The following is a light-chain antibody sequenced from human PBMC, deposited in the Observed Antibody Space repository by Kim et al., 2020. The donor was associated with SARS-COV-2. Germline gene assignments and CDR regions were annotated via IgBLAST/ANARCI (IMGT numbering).Light chain of an antibody. J-gene: IGLJ2*01. CDR2: DVS. CDR1: ASDVGGYNV. Sequence: GQSNTISCTGTASDVGGYNVVTGYQQRPGKAPKVIIYDVSTRPSGIPDRFSGSKSGNTASLTISGLQTEDEGDYHCCSYAGSNSLVFGGGTKVTVL. CDR3: CSYAGSNSLV. V-gene: IGLV2-11*03.